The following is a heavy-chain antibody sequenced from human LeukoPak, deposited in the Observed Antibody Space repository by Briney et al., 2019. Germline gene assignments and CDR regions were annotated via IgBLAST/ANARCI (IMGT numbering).Heavy chain of an antibody. D-gene: IGHD3-9*01. CDR1: EFTFSSYW. J-gene: IGHJ4*02. CDR2: VSGSGTIT. V-gene: IGHV3-23*01. CDR3: AKADSYYDLLTCFDF. Sequence: GGSLRLSCAASEFTFSSYWMSWVRQAPGKGLEWVSTVSGSGTITYYAGSVKGRFTISRDNPKNTLYLQMNSLRAGDTAVYYCAKADSYYDLLTCFDFWGQGTLVTVSS.